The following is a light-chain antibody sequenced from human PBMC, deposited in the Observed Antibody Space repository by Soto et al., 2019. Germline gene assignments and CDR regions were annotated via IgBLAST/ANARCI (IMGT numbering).Light chain of an antibody. CDR1: SSDVGGYNY. Sequence: QSALTQPASVSGSPGQSITISCTGNSSDVGGYNYVSWYQQHPGKSPKLMIYDVSNRLSGVSNRFSGSKSGNTASLTISLLQAEDEADYYCSSYTSSSTLYVFGTGTKVTVL. V-gene: IGLV2-14*01. CDR2: DVS. J-gene: IGLJ1*01. CDR3: SSYTSSSTLYV.